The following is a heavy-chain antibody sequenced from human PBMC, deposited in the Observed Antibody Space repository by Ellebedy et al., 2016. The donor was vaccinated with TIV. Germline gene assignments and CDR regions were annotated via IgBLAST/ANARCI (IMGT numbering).Heavy chain of an antibody. D-gene: IGHD6-19*01. Sequence: SETLSLTXTVSGGSISGTYTSYYWGWIRQPPGKGLEWIGSIYDSGRTHYNPSLKSRVTISVDTSKNQFSLKLTSVTAADTAVYYCARSILSTLTSGWYRPMDVWGQGTTVTVSS. V-gene: IGHV4-39*07. CDR1: GGSISGTYTSYY. CDR3: ARSILSTLTSGWYRPMDV. J-gene: IGHJ6*02. CDR2: IYDSGRT.